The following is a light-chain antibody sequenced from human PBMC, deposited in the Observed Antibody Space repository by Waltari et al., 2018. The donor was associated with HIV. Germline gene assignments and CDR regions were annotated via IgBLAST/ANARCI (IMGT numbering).Light chain of an antibody. V-gene: IGLV2-14*03. CDR1: SSDVGGYNY. CDR2: EVS. Sequence: QSALTQPASVSGSPGQSITISCSGTSSDVGGYNYVSWYQQHPGKVPKLLISEVSNRPSGVSNRFSGSKTGNTAFLTISGLQPEDEADYYCISYTSSITWVFGGGTKVTVL. J-gene: IGLJ3*02. CDR3: ISYTSSITWV.